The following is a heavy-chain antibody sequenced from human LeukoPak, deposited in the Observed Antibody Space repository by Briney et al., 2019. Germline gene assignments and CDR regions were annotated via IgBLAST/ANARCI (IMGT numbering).Heavy chain of an antibody. CDR1: GYTFTNNW. CDR2: IDPVDSHT. CDR3: ARGRGWVDY. D-gene: IGHD6-19*01. V-gene: IGHV5-10-1*01. Sequence: GESLKISCKGSGYTFTNNWITWVRQMPGRGLEWMGRIDPVDSHTDYNPSFQGHVTISVDKAINTVYLQWGSLEALDSAMYYCARGRGWVDYWGQGALVTVSS. J-gene: IGHJ4*02.